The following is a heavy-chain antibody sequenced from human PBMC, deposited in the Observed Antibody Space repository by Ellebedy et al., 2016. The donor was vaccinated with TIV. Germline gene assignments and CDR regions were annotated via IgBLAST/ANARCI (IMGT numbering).Heavy chain of an antibody. V-gene: IGHV3-23*01. CDR2: ITESGGNT. CDR1: GLTFSSHA. J-gene: IGHJ3*01. CDR3: ARDPVGVGTAFDV. D-gene: IGHD4-23*01. Sequence: GESLKISCAASGLTFSSHAMSWVRQAPGKGLEWVSSITESGGNTYYADSMKGRFTISRDNSKDTLYLQMNSLRAEDTAIYYCARDPVGVGTAFDVWGQGTMVTVSS.